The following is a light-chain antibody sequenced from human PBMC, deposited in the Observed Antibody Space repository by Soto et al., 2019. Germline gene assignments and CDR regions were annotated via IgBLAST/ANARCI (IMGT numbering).Light chain of an antibody. Sequence: SRLSLPGTPGDPASISCGSSQSLLHSNGYNYLDWYLQKPGQSPQLLIYLGSNRASGVPDRFSGSGSGTDFTLKISRVEAEDAGVYYCIQALKTFTFGQGTRMEIK. CDR2: LGS. CDR1: QSLLHSNGYNY. J-gene: IGKJ5*01. CDR3: IQALKTFT. V-gene: IGKV2-28*01.